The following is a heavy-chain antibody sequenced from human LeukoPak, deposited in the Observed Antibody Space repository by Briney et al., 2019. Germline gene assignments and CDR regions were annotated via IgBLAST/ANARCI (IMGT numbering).Heavy chain of an antibody. J-gene: IGHJ4*02. CDR3: ARETSDYGDYGGIFDY. Sequence: GWSLRLSCAASGFTFDDYGMSWVRQAPGKGLEWVSGINWNGGSTGYADSVKGRFTISRDNAKNSLYLQMNSLRAEDTAVYYCARETSDYGDYGGIFDYWGQGTLVTVSS. V-gene: IGHV3-20*04. D-gene: IGHD4-17*01. CDR1: GFTFDDYG. CDR2: INWNGGST.